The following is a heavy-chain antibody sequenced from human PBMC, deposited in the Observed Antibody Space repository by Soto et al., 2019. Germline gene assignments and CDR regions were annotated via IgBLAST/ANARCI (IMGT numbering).Heavy chain of an antibody. D-gene: IGHD6-19*01. J-gene: IGHJ4*02. V-gene: IGHV4-39*01. Sequence: PSETLSLTCTVSGGSISSSSYYWGWIRQPPGKGLEWIGSIYYSGSTYYNPSLKSRVTISVDTSKNQFSLKLSSVTAADTAVYYCARQKRYSSGWDPFDYWGQGTLVTVSS. CDR3: ARQKRYSSGWDPFDY. CDR2: IYYSGST. CDR1: GGSISSSSYY.